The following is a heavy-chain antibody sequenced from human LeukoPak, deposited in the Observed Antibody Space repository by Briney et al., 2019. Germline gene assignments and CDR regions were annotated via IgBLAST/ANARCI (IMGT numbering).Heavy chain of an antibody. D-gene: IGHD3-22*01. J-gene: IGHJ4*02. CDR1: GFTFGAYT. V-gene: IGHV3-21*01. CDR2: IFSRSESI. CDR3: ARDFFHSSVSRPFDY. Sequence: PGGSLRLSCAASGFTFGAYTINWVRQAPGKGLEWVSCIFSRSESILYADSVRGRFTISRDNAKNSLYLQMDSLRVEDTAIYYCARDFFHSSVSRPFDYWGQGTLVTVSS.